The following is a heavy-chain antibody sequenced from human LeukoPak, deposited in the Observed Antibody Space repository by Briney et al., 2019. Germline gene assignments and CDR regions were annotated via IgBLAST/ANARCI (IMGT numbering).Heavy chain of an antibody. V-gene: IGHV3-23*01. D-gene: IGHD1/OR15-1a*01. Sequence: GGSLRLSCAASGFTFSLYAMSWVRQAPGKGLEWVSAISDSSISTYYADSVKGRFTISRDNSKNTLYLQMNGLRPEDTAVYYCATMGRFPVAWSQGTLVTVSS. J-gene: IGHJ5*02. CDR2: ISDSSIST. CDR1: GFTFSLYA. CDR3: ATMGRFPVA.